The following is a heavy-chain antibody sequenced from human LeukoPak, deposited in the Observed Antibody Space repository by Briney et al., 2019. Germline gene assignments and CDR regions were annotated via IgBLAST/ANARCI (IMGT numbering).Heavy chain of an antibody. CDR3: AKEKRGVVVVAAVFDY. J-gene: IGHJ4*02. V-gene: IGHV3-74*01. CDR1: GFSLSGYW. D-gene: IGHD2-15*01. CDR2: NNGDGSTT. Sequence: PGGSLRLSCVASGFSLSGYWMYWVRQAPGKGLMYISRNNGDGSTTNYADVVKGRFTMSRDNVKNTLYLQMNSLRAEDTAVYYCAKEKRGVVVVAAVFDYWGQGTLVTVSS.